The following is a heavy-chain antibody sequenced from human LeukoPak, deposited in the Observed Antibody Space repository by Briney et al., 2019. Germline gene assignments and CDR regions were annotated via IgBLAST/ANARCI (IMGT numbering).Heavy chain of an antibody. D-gene: IGHD6-13*01. CDR1: GDSVSTNSVA. Sequence: SQTLSLTCAISGDSVSTNSVAWNWIRQSPSRGLEWLGRTSYRSKWYNDYAVSVKSRITINPDTSKNQFSLQLNSVTPEDTAVYYCASGSSSWMYWFDPWGQGTLVTVSS. V-gene: IGHV6-1*01. CDR2: TSYRSKWYN. J-gene: IGHJ5*02. CDR3: ASGSSSWMYWFDP.